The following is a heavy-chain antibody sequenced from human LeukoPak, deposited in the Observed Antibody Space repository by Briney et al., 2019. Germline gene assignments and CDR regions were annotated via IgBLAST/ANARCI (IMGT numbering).Heavy chain of an antibody. CDR3: AKDSGIAVPAGGWFDP. CDR2: FSYAGTNE. CDR1: GFSFSAYG. V-gene: IGHV3-30*18. J-gene: IGHJ5*02. D-gene: IGHD6-19*01. Sequence: PGGSLRLSCAASGFSFSAYGMHWVRQAPGKGLEWVAIFSYAGTNEYYADSVKGRFTISRDNSKNMLYLQMNSLRVGDTAVYFCAKDSGIAVPAGGWFDPWGQGILVTVSS.